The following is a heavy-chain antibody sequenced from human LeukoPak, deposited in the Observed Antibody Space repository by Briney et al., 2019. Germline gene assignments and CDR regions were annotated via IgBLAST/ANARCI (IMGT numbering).Heavy chain of an antibody. CDR2: IHYDGYTT. CDR3: AKDVAYTFDY. Sequence: GGSLRLSCVPSGFPLSSYGVHWVRQAPGWGGEWRAYIHYDGYTTNYADSVKGGVTISRENSKHTLYLQMNSLRTEDTAVYYCAKDVAYTFDYWGQGTLVTVSS. CDR1: GFPLSSYG. V-gene: IGHV3-30*02. D-gene: IGHD3-16*01. J-gene: IGHJ4*02.